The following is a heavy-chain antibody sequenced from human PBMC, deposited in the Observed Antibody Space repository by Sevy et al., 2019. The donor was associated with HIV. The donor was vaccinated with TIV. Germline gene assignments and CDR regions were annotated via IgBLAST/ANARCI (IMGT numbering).Heavy chain of an antibody. Sequence: SETLSLTCTVSGGSISSSRYLWGWIRQPPGKGLEWIGDVYYNGRTHYNPPLNSRLTISMDTPKNQFSLKLGSMTAADTALYYCARRGEGYNQYYFDYWGQGTQVTVSS. V-gene: IGHV4-39*01. CDR2: VYYNGRT. D-gene: IGHD3-10*01. CDR1: GGSISSSRYL. J-gene: IGHJ4*02. CDR3: ARRGEGYNQYYFDY.